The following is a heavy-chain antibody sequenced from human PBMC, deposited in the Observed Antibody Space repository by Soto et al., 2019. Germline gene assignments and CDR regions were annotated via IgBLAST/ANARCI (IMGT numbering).Heavy chain of an antibody. CDR1: GYIFTNYW. V-gene: IGHV5-51*01. D-gene: IGHD6-19*01. Sequence: HGESLKISCKGSGYIFTNYWLGWVRQMPGKGLEWMGIIYPGDSDTRYSPSFQGQVTISADKSISTAYLQWSSLKASDTAMYYCASPFATSGWYDYWGQGTLVTVSS. CDR2: IYPGDSDT. CDR3: ASPFATSGWYDY. J-gene: IGHJ4*02.